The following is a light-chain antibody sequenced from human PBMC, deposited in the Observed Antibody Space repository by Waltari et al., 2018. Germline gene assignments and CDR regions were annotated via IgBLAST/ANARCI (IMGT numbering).Light chain of an antibody. Sequence: IKMTQSPSSLSASVGDRVTVTCRASQGITKELSWYQQKPGKAPTLLIYASSNLQTGVSSRFSGSGSGTDFTLTISSLQPEDVATYYCQQDYSTPYTFGQGTKVEIK. CDR2: ASS. J-gene: IGKJ2*01. CDR3: QQDYSTPYT. V-gene: IGKV1-27*01. CDR1: QGITKE.